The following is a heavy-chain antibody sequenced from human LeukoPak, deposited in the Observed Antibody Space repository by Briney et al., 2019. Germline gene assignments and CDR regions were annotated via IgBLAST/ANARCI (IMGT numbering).Heavy chain of an antibody. CDR3: ARVRVQSWYYYDSSGHRPFDY. CDR2: INAGNGNT. D-gene: IGHD3-22*01. V-gene: IGHV1-3*01. Sequence: ASVKVSCKASGYTFTSYAMHWVRQAPGQRLEWMGWINAGNGNTKYSQKFQGRVTITRDTSASTAYMELSSPRSEDTAVYYCARVRVQSWYYYDSSGHRPFDYWGQGTLVTVSS. CDR1: GYTFTSYA. J-gene: IGHJ4*02.